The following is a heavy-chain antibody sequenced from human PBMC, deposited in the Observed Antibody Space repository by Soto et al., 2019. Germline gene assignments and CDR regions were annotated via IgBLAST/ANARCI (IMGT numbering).Heavy chain of an antibody. J-gene: IGHJ4*02. D-gene: IGHD3-22*01. Sequence: GGSLRLSCVASGFTLRTSGMHWVRQAPSRGLEWGAVISRDGSSKFYAESVKGRFTISSDNSKNTLYLQMNSLRAEDTAVYYCPKAPYYYDSSGYSPIDYWGQGTLVTVSS. CDR1: GFTLRTSG. CDR2: ISRDGSSK. CDR3: PKAPYYYDSSGYSPIDY. V-gene: IGHV3-30*18.